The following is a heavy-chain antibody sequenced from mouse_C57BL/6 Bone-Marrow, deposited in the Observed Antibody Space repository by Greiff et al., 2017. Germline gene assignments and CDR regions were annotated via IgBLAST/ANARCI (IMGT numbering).Heavy chain of an antibody. CDR2: IDPETGGT. V-gene: IGHV1-15*01. CDR3: TRSLLTGTRNYAMDY. CDR1: GYTFTDYE. Sequence: VQRVESGAELVRPGASVTLSCKASGYTFTDYEMHWVKQTPVHGLEWIGAIDPETGGTAYNQKFKGKAILTADKSSSTAYMELRSLTSEDSAVYYCTRSLLTGTRNYAMDYWGQGTSVTVSS. J-gene: IGHJ4*01. D-gene: IGHD4-1*01.